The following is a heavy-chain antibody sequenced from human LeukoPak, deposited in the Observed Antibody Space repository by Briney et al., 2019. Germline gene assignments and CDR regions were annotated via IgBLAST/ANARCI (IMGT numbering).Heavy chain of an antibody. J-gene: IGHJ3*02. V-gene: IGHV4-61*02. D-gene: IGHD3-22*01. Sequence: SETLSLTCTVSGGSISSGSYYWSWIRQPAGKGLEWIVRIYTSGSTNYNPSLKSRVTISVDTSKNQFSLKLSSVTAADTAVYYCARDWAYDSSGFAFDIWGQGTLVTVSS. CDR2: IYTSGST. CDR3: ARDWAYDSSGFAFDI. CDR1: GGSISSGSYY.